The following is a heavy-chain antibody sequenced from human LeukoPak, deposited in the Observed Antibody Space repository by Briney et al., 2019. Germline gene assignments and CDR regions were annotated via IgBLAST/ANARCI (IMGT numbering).Heavy chain of an antibody. CDR2: IYYSGST. CDR3: SRELAGTTIHY. CDR1: GGSISSYY. Sequence: SETLSLTCTVSGGSISSYYWGWIRQPPGKGLEWIGSIYYSGSTYYNPSLKSRVTISVDTSKNQFSLKLSSLTAADTAVYFCSRELAGTTIHYWGQGTLVTVSS. D-gene: IGHD1-7*01. J-gene: IGHJ4*02. V-gene: IGHV4-39*02.